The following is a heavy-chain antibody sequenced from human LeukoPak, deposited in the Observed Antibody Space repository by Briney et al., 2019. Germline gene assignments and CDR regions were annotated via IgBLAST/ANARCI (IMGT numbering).Heavy chain of an antibody. CDR3: ATFLAIVTARDSLYFQH. Sequence: QPGGSLRLSCAASGFTFSSYGMHWVRQAPGKGLEWVSGVSGSGGVTYHAESVKGRFTISRDNSKNTLHLQMNSLRAEDTAVYYCATFLAIVTARDSLYFQHWGQGTLVTVSS. V-gene: IGHV3-23*01. D-gene: IGHD3-3*02. CDR2: VSGSGGVT. CDR1: GFTFSSYG. J-gene: IGHJ1*01.